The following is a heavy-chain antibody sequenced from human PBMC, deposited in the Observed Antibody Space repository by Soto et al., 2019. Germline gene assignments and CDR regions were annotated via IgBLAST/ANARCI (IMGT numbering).Heavy chain of an antibody. CDR2: ISAYNGNT. CDR3: ARVMITFGGVIVGDAFDI. J-gene: IGHJ3*02. Sequence: QVQLVQSGAEVKKPGASVKVSCKASGYTFTSYGISWVRQAPGQGLEWMGWISAYNGNTNYAQKLQGRVTMTTDTSTSTAYMELRSLRSDDTAVYYSARVMITFGGVIVGDAFDIWGQGTMVTVSS. V-gene: IGHV1-18*01. CDR1: GYTFTSYG. D-gene: IGHD3-16*02.